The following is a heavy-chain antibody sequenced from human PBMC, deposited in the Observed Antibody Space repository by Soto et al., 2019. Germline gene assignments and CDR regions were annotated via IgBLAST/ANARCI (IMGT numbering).Heavy chain of an antibody. Sequence: PGESLKISCNGSGYSFTIYWIRWVRQMPGKGLEWMGRIDPSDSYTNYSPSFQGHVTISADRSISTAYLQWSSLKASDTAMYYCARDGSLSYYYYGMDVWGQGTTVTVSS. CDR2: IDPSDSYT. V-gene: IGHV5-10-1*01. CDR3: ARDGSLSYYYYGMDV. D-gene: IGHD5-12*01. CDR1: GYSFTIYW. J-gene: IGHJ6*02.